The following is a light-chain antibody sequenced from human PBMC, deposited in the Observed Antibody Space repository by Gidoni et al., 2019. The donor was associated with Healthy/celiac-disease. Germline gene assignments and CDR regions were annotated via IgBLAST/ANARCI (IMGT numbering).Light chain of an antibody. J-gene: IGLJ1*01. Sequence: SYVLTPPPSVSVAPGKTARITCGGNNIGSKSVHWYQQKPGQAPVLVIYYDSDRPSGIPERFSGSNSGNTATLTISRVEAGDEADYYCQVWDSSSDLFGTGTKVTVL. CDR3: QVWDSSSDL. CDR2: YDS. CDR1: NIGSKS. V-gene: IGLV3-21*04.